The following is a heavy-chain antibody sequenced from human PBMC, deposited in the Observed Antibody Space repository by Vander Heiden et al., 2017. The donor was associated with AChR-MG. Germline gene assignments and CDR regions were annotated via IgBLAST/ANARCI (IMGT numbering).Heavy chain of an antibody. V-gene: IGHV3-23*01. D-gene: IGHD3-9*01. J-gene: IGHJ5*02. Sequence: EVQLLESGGGLVQPGGSLRLSCAAWGLTFRSYAMSWVRQIPGKGLEWVSAIRGSGDMTYYADSVKGRFTISRDNSKNTLYLQMNSLKAEDTAVYYCAREGRGYFDWLFDAVLDPWGQGTLVTVSS. CDR3: AREGRGYFDWLFDAVLDP. CDR2: IRGSGDMT. CDR1: GLTFRSYA.